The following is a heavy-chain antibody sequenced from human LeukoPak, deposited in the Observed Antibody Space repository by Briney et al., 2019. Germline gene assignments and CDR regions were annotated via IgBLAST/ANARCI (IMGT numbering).Heavy chain of an antibody. CDR2: ISSSSSYI. Sequence: PGGSLRLSCAASGFTFSSYSMNWVRQAPGKGLEWVSSISSSSSYIYYADSVKGRFTISRDNAKNSLYLQMNSLRVEDTAVYYWARYCSGGSCYSLTWDYWGQGTLVTVSS. CDR3: ARYCSGGSCYSLTWDY. CDR1: GFTFSSYS. V-gene: IGHV3-21*01. D-gene: IGHD2-15*01. J-gene: IGHJ4*02.